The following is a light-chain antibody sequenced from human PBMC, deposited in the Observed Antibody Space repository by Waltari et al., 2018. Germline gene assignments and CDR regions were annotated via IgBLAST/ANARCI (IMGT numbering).Light chain of an antibody. CDR3: HQYYTTPYT. CDR1: QPVFYSSTNKNN. J-gene: IGKJ2*01. Sequence: DIVMTQSPDSLAVSLGERATIPCKSSQPVFYSSTNKNNFAWYQQKPGQPPKLLILWASTRESWVPDRFSGSGSGTDFTLTVSSLQAEDVAVYYCHQYYTTPYTFGQGTKLEIK. V-gene: IGKV4-1*01. CDR2: WAS.